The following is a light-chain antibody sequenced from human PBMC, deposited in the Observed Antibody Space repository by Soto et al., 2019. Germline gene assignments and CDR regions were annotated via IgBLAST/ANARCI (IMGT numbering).Light chain of an antibody. Sequence: EIVMTPSPATLSVSPVERATLSCRASQSVSSNLAWYQQKPGQAPRLPIYGASTRATGIPARFSGSGSGTEFTLTISSLQSEDFAVYYCQQYGSSLGVTFGGGTKVDIK. V-gene: IGKV3-15*01. CDR1: QSVSSN. J-gene: IGKJ4*01. CDR2: GAS. CDR3: QQYGSSLGVT.